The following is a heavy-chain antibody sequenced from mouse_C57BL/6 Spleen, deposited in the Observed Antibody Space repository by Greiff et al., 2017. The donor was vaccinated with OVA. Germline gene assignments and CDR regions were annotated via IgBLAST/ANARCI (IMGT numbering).Heavy chain of an antibody. CDR2: INPSTGGT. V-gene: IGHV1-42*01. CDR3: ARREALYDGLAY. D-gene: IGHD2-3*01. J-gene: IGHJ3*01. Sequence: EVKLMESGPELVKPGASVKISCKASGYSFTGYYMNWVKQSPEKSLEWIGEINPSTGGTTYNQKFKAKATLTVDKSSSTAYMQLKSLTSEDSAVYYCARREALYDGLAYWGQGTLVTVSA. CDR1: GYSFTGYY.